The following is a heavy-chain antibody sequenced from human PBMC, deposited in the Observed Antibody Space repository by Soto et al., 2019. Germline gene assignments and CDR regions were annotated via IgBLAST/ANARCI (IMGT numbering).Heavy chain of an antibody. CDR2: ISYDGREI. D-gene: IGHD6-19*01. CDR1: EFTFNRYS. CDR3: ARDPVAVTGSFVDS. V-gene: IGHV3-30-3*01. J-gene: IGHJ4*02. Sequence: PGGSLRLSCAVSEFTFNRYSFHWVRQAPGNGLEWVSVISYDGREIYYADPVKGRFTISRDSSNNMVYLYMNSLRPDDTAVYYCARDPVAVTGSFVDSWGQGTLVTVSS.